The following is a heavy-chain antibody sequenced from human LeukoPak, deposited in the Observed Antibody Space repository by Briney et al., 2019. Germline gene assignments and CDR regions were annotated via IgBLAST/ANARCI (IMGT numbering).Heavy chain of an antibody. V-gene: IGHV3-23*01. CDR2: ISGSGGST. CDR3: ARARRRYKIVVVVAATLIDY. J-gene: IGHJ4*02. CDR1: GFTFSSYA. D-gene: IGHD2-15*01. Sequence: GGSLRLSCAASGFTFSSYAMSWVRQAPGKGLEWVSAISGSGGSTYYADSVKGRFTISRDNAKTSLYLQMNSLRAEDAAVYYCARARRRYKIVVVVAATLIDYWGQGTLVTVSS.